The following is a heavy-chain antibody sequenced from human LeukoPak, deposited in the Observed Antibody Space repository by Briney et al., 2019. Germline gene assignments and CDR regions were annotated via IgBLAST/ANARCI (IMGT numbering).Heavy chain of an antibody. V-gene: IGHV1-69*05. CDR2: IIPIFGTA. CDR3: ARVVTDSSGYYFGYFDY. Sequence: APVKVSCKASGGTFSSYAISWVRQAPGQGLEWMGRIIPIFGTANYAQKFLGRVTITTDESTSTAYMELSSLRSEDTAVYYCARVVTDSSGYYFGYFDYWGQGTLATVSP. J-gene: IGHJ4*02. CDR1: GGTFSSYA. D-gene: IGHD3-22*01.